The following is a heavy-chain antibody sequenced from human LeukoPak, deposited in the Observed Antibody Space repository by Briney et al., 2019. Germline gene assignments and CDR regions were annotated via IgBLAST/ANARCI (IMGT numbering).Heavy chain of an antibody. J-gene: IGHJ4*02. V-gene: IGHV3-23*01. CDR1: GFTFSSYA. D-gene: IGHD3-22*01. CDR3: AKVSGAYDSSGYYVLNYFDY. CDR2: ISGSGGST. Sequence: GGSLRLSCAASGFTFSSYAMSWVRQAPGKGLEWVSAISGSGGSTYYADSVKGRFTISRDNSKNTPYLQMNSLRAEDTAVYYCAKVSGAYDSSGYYVLNYFDYWGQGTLVTVSS.